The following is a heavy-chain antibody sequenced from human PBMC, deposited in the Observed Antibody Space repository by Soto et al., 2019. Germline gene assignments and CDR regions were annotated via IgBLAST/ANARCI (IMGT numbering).Heavy chain of an antibody. V-gene: IGHV6-1*01. J-gene: IGHJ4*02. CDR1: GDSVSSNSAA. D-gene: IGHD4-17*01. Sequence: SQTLSLTCVISGDSVSSNSAAWNWIRQPPSRGLEWLGRTYYRSKWYNDYAVSVRSRITINPDTSKNQFSLQLNSVTPEDTAVYYCARAGGTTVTGLWHFDSWGQGTLVTVSS. CDR2: TYYRSKWYN. CDR3: ARAGGTTVTGLWHFDS.